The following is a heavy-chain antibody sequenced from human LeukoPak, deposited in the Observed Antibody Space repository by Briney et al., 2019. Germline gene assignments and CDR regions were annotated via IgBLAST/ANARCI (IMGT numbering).Heavy chain of an antibody. CDR1: GNYW. D-gene: IGHD2/OR15-2a*01. V-gene: IGHV3-74*01. CDR2: INSDGSWT. CDR3: VSFYETY. Sequence: GGSLRLSCAASGNYWMHWVRQAPGKGLVWVSHINSDGSWTSYADSVKGRFTISKDNAKNTVYLQMNGLRAEDTAVYYCVSFYETYWGRGTLVTVSS. J-gene: IGHJ4*02.